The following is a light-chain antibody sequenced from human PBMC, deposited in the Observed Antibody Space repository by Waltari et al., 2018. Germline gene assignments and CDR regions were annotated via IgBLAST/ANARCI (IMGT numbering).Light chain of an antibody. CDR1: DSLLHRNGYTY. V-gene: IGKV2-28*01. Sequence: DIVLTQSPLSLPVTPGEPASISCRSSDSLLHRNGYTYLYWYLQKPGQSPQLLIYLGFDRASGVPDRFSGGGSGTDFTLNISRVEAEDVGVYYCMQSLETPRTFGQGTKVEIK. CDR2: LGF. CDR3: MQSLETPRT. J-gene: IGKJ1*01.